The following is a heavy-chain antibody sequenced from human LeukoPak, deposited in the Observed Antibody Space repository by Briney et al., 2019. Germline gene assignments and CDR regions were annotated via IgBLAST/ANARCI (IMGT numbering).Heavy chain of an antibody. V-gene: IGHV1-18*01. CDR3: VRGAPGSSQDY. CDR2: ISGYNGNT. J-gene: IGHJ4*02. Sequence: GASVKVSCKASGYMFSSYGINWVRQAPGQGLEWMGWISGYNGNTNYAQKLQGRVTMTTDTSTSTVYMELRSLRSDDTAVYYCVRGAPGSSQDYWGQGTLVTVSS. CDR1: GYMFSSYG. D-gene: IGHD6-13*01.